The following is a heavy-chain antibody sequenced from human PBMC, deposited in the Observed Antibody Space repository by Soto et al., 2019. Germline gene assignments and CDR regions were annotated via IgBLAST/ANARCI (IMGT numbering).Heavy chain of an antibody. Sequence: KTSETLSLTCTVSGGSISSYYWSWIRQPPGKGLEWIGYIYYSGSTNYNPSLKSRVTISVDTSKNQFSLKLSSVTAADTAVYYCARVQEGSGSYYGYYYYGMDVWGQGTTVTVSS. V-gene: IGHV4-59*01. D-gene: IGHD3-10*01. CDR2: IYYSGST. J-gene: IGHJ6*02. CDR3: ARVQEGSGSYYGYYYYGMDV. CDR1: GGSISSYY.